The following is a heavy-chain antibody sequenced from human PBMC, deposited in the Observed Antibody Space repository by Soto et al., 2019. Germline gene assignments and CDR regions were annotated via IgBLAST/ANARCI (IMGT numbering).Heavy chain of an antibody. CDR1: GGSFSGYY. V-gene: IGHV4-34*01. J-gene: IGHJ5*02. Sequence: PSNTLSLTCAVYGGSFSGYYWSWIRQPPGKGLEWIGEINHSGSTNYNPSLKSRVTISVDTSKNQFSLKLSSVTAADTAVYYCARTYYYGSFETRFDPWGQGTLVTVSS. CDR2: INHSGST. D-gene: IGHD3-10*01. CDR3: ARTYYYGSFETRFDP.